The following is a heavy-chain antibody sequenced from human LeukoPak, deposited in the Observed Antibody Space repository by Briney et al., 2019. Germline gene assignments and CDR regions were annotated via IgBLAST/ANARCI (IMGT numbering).Heavy chain of an antibody. Sequence: GGSLRLSCAASGFTFSSYAMSWARQAPGKGLEWVSGISGSGGSTYYADSVRGRFTISRDNSKNTLYLQMNSLRAEDTAVYYCAKDLGYYDFWSGYYLDYWGQGTLVTVSS. CDR3: AKDLGYYDFWSGYYLDY. CDR1: GFTFSSYA. J-gene: IGHJ4*02. D-gene: IGHD3-3*01. V-gene: IGHV3-23*01. CDR2: ISGSGGST.